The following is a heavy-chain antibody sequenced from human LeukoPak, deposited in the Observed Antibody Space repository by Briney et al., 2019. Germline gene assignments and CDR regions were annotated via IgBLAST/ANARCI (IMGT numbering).Heavy chain of an antibody. J-gene: IGHJ4*02. Sequence: GASVKVSCKASGYTFTSYAMHWVRQAPGQRLEWMGWINAGNGNTKYSQEFQGRVTITRDTSASTAYMELSSLRSEDMAVYYCARESGSYFVFDYWGQGTLVTVSS. CDR2: INAGNGNT. CDR1: GYTFTSYA. CDR3: ARESGSYFVFDY. D-gene: IGHD1-26*01. V-gene: IGHV1-3*03.